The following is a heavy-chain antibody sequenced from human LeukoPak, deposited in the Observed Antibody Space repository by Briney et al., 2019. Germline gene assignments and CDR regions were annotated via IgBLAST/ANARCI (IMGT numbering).Heavy chain of an antibody. CDR3: AKGAVGAYTS. D-gene: IGHD1-26*01. J-gene: IGHJ5*02. Sequence: PGGSLRLSCAASGFTFSSYAMSWLRQAPGKGLEWVSAISGSGGSPYYADHVKGRFTISRDNSKNTLYLQMNSLRAEDTAVYYCAKGAVGAYTSWGQGTLVTVSS. V-gene: IGHV3-23*01. CDR2: ISGSGGSP. CDR1: GFTFSSYA.